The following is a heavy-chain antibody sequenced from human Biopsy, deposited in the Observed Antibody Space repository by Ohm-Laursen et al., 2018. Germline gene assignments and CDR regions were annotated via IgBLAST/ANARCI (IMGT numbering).Heavy chain of an antibody. V-gene: IGHV1-18*01. CDR2: ISPYNGNG. CDR1: GYTFPNFG. D-gene: IGHD3-22*01. CDR3: ATSHYFESTGYAFDF. Sequence: ASVKVSCKTSGYTFPNFGISWVRQAPGRGLEWMGWISPYNGNGDYEKNFHGRVTLTADTSTSTVYMELRSLRSGDTAVHYCATSHYFESTGYAFDFWGQGTMVSVSS. J-gene: IGHJ3*01.